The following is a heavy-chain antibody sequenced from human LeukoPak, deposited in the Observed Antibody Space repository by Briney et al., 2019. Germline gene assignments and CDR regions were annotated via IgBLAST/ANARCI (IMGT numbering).Heavy chain of an antibody. Sequence: GGSLRLSCAASGFTFSDYYMSWIRQAPGKGLELVSYISSSGSTIYYADSVKGRFTILRDNAKNSLYLQMNSLRAEDTAVYYCAKDTVNSGSSYWGQGTLVTVSS. J-gene: IGHJ4*02. V-gene: IGHV3-11*04. CDR2: ISSSGSTI. D-gene: IGHD6-19*01. CDR1: GFTFSDYY. CDR3: AKDTVNSGSSY.